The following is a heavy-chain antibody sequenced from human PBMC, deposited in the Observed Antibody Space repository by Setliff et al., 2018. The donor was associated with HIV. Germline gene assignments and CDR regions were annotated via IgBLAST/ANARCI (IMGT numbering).Heavy chain of an antibody. CDR2: MIYGGDT. V-gene: IGHV4-39*01. D-gene: IGHD6-19*01. CDR1: GGSITSGNYY. Sequence: NPSETLSLTCRVYGGSITSGNYYWGWIRQAPGKGLEWIASMIYGGDTWYNPSLKSRVTIYVDTANNEISLRLSSVTAEDTAVYRCARPHSGRGGGAWFDPWGQGIQVTGSS. J-gene: IGHJ5*02. CDR3: ARPHSGRGGGAWFDP.